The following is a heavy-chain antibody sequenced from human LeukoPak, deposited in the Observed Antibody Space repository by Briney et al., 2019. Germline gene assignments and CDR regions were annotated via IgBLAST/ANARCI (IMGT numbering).Heavy chain of an antibody. Sequence: PGGSLRLSCAAAGFTFSDYYMSWIRQAPGKGLEWVSYISSIVSTIYYGDSVKGRFTISRDNAKNSLYLQMNSLRAEDTAVYYCASVLWCGGIFFDYWGQGTLVTVSS. V-gene: IGHV3-11*01. J-gene: IGHJ4*02. CDR1: GFTFSDYY. D-gene: IGHD3-10*01. CDR2: ISSIVSTI. CDR3: ASVLWCGGIFFDY.